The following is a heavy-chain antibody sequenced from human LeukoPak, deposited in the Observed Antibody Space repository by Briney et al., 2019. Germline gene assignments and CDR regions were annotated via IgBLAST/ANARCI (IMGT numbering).Heavy chain of an antibody. Sequence: GGSLRLSCAASGFTFSSYAMSWVRQAPGKGLEWVANIKQDGSEKYYVDSVKGRFTISRDNAKNSLYLQMNSLRAEDTAVYYCARDRSSGWYVRGAFDIWGQGTMVTVSS. CDR1: GFTFSSYA. J-gene: IGHJ3*02. D-gene: IGHD6-19*01. CDR2: IKQDGSEK. V-gene: IGHV3-7*01. CDR3: ARDRSSGWYVRGAFDI.